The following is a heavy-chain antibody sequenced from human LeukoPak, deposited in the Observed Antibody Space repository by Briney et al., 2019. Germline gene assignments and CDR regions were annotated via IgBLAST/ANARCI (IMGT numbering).Heavy chain of an antibody. CDR3: ARERGDCSSTSCYPYYFDS. V-gene: IGHV4-4*07. J-gene: IGHJ4*02. D-gene: IGHD2-2*01. CDR2: TYTSGSP. Sequence: PSEALSLTCTVSGGSISSYFWGWIRQPAGMGLEWIGRTYTSGSPNYNPSLKSRVTMSVDTSKNQFSLKLNSVTAADTAVYYCARERGDCSSTSCYPYYFDSWGQGTLVTVSS. CDR1: GGSISSYF.